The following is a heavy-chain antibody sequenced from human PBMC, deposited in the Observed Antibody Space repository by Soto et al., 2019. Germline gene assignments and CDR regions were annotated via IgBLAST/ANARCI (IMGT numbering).Heavy chain of an antibody. CDR1: GYTFTSYG. D-gene: IGHD2-2*01. V-gene: IGHV1-18*01. Sequence: ASVKASCKASGYTFTSYGISWVRQAPGQGLEWMGWISAYNGNTNYAQKLQGRVTMTTDTSTSTAYMELRSLRSDDTAVYYCARVAAYRSVVPAATTFVHWGQGTLVTVSS. CDR3: ARVAAYRSVVPAATTFVH. CDR2: ISAYNGNT. J-gene: IGHJ4*02.